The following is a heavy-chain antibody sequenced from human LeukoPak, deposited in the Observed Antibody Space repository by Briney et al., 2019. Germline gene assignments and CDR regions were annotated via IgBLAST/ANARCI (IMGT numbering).Heavy chain of an antibody. J-gene: IGHJ2*01. Sequence: KTSETLSLTCTVSGGSISSSSYYWGWIRQPPGKGLEWIGSIYYSGSTYYNPSLKSRVTISVDTSKNQFSLKLSSVTAADTAVYYCARRIGWELLPYWYFDLWGRGTLVTVSS. CDR1: GGSISSSSYY. CDR3: ARRIGWELLPYWYFDL. CDR2: IYYSGST. D-gene: IGHD1-26*01. V-gene: IGHV4-39*01.